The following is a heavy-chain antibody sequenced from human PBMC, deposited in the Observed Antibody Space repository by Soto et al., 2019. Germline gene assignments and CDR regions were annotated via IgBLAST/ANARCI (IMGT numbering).Heavy chain of an antibody. D-gene: IGHD3-22*01. J-gene: IGHJ5*02. CDR2: IYSGGST. CDR3: ARMGDSSGYSGWFDP. CDR1: GFTVSSNY. V-gene: IGHV3-66*01. Sequence: EVQMVESGGGLVQPGGSLRLSCAASGFTVSSNYMSWVRQAPGVGLEWVSVIYSGGSTYYADTVKGRFTISRDNSKNTLYLQMNSLRAEDTAVYYCARMGDSSGYSGWFDPWGQGTLVTVSS.